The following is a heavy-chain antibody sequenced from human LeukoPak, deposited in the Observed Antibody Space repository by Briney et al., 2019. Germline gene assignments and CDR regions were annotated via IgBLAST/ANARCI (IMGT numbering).Heavy chain of an antibody. CDR3: ARGGEYSGSYFRHNAFDI. CDR1: GFTFSSYA. V-gene: IGHV3-48*01. CDR2: ISSSSSTI. D-gene: IGHD1-26*01. Sequence: GGSLRLSCAASGFTFSSYAMTWVRQAPGKGLEWVSYISSSSSTIYYADSVKGRFTISRDNAKNSLYLQMNSLRAEDTAVYYCARGGEYSGSYFRHNAFDIWGQGTMVTVSS. J-gene: IGHJ3*02.